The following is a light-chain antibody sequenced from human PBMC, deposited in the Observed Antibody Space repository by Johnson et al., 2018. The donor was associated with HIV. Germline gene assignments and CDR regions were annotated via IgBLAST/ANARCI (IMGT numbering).Light chain of an antibody. V-gene: IGLV1-51*01. CDR1: SSNIGNNY. CDR2: DNN. J-gene: IGLJ1*01. Sequence: QSVLTQPPSVSAAPGQKVTISCSGSSSNIGNNYVSWYQQLPGTAPKLLIYDNNKRPSGIPDRFSGSKSGTSATLGITGLQTGDEADYYCGTWDSSLSALYGCGTGTKFTVL. CDR3: GTWDSSLSALYG.